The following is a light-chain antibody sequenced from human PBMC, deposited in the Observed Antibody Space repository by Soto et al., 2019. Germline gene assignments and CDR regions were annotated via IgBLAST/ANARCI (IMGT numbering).Light chain of an antibody. J-gene: IGKJ4*01. CDR1: RGVGIY. Sequence: EIVLTQSPATLSLSPGERATLSCRASRGVGIYLAWYQQKPGQAPRLLIYDTSNRATGIPARFSGSGSGTDFTLTISGLEPEDFAVYDCQQRYGWPPLTFGGGTRVEIK. CDR2: DTS. CDR3: QQRYGWPPLT. V-gene: IGKV3-11*01.